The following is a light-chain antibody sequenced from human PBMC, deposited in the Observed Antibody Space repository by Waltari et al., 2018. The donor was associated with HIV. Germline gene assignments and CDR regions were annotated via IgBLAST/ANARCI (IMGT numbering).Light chain of an antibody. V-gene: IGKV1-12*01. CDR3: QQAESFPHT. CDR1: KGIGTY. Sequence: IQITPSPPSVSASVGDSVTITCLASKGIGTYLVWYQQKFGWAPQLLIYSASRLQSGVPPRFSCSGSGTNFSLTITSLQPEDFAIYYCQQAESFPHTFGGGTEV. J-gene: IGKJ4*01. CDR2: SAS.